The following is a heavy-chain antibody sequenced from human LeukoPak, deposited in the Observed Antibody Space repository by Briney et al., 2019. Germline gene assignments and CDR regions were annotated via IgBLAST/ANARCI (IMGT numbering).Heavy chain of an antibody. Sequence: GXXLRLSCAASGFTFDDYAMHWVRHAPGKGLEWVSLISGDGGSTYYADSVKGRLTISRDNSKNSLYLQMNSLRTEDTALYYCAKDSAGYYDSSGYYDYWGQGTLVTVSS. V-gene: IGHV3-43*02. J-gene: IGHJ4*02. CDR2: ISGDGGST. CDR1: GFTFDDYA. CDR3: AKDSAGYYDSSGYYDY. D-gene: IGHD3-22*01.